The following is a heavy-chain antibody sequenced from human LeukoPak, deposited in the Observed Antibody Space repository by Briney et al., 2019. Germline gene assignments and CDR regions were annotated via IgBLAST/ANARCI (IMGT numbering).Heavy chain of an antibody. V-gene: IGHV3-74*01. CDR2: INSDGSST. D-gene: IGHD3-16*02. CDR1: GFTFSSYW. J-gene: IGHJ4*02. CDR3: ARDRGYDYVWGSYRPFDY. Sequence: GGSLRLSCAASGFTFSSYWMHWVRQAPGKGLVWVSRINSDGSSTSYADSVKGRFTISRDNAKNTLYLQMNSLRAEDTAVYYCARDRGYDYVWGSYRPFDYWGQGTLVTVSS.